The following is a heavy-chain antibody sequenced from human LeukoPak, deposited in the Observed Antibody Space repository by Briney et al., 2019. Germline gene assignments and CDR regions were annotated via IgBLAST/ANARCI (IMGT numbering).Heavy chain of an antibody. CDR3: ASYSTYYDFWSGYYPHYFDY. CDR1: GFTFSSYA. Sequence: GGSLRLSCAASGFTFSSYAMHWVRQAPGKGLEWVAVISYDGSNKYYADSVKGRFAISRDNSKNTLYLQMNSLRAEDTAVYYCASYSTYYDFWSGYYPHYFDYWGQGTLVTVSS. J-gene: IGHJ4*02. D-gene: IGHD3-3*01. CDR2: ISYDGSNK. V-gene: IGHV3-30*01.